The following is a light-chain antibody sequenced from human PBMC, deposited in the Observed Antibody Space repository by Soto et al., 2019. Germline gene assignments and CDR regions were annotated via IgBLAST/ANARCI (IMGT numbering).Light chain of an antibody. Sequence: IVLTQSPAALSVSPGERATLSCRASQSVSTNLAWYQQKPGQPPRLLIYGASTRVTGVPARFSGSGSGTEFTLTISSMQSEDVAVYYCQQYNAWPSRTFGQGTKVDIK. J-gene: IGKJ2*02. CDR1: QSVSTN. V-gene: IGKV3-15*01. CDR2: GAS. CDR3: QQYNAWPSRT.